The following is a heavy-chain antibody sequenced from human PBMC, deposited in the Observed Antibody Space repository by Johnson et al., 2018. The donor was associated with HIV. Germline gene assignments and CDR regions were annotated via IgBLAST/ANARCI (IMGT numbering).Heavy chain of an antibody. Sequence: VQLVESGGGLVQPGGSLRLSCAASGFTFSSYDMHWVRQATGKGLEWVSAIGTAGDTYYPGSVKGRFTISRENAKNSLYLQMNSLRAGDTAVYYCARALREYSGYAHVFDIWGQGTKVTVSS. D-gene: IGHD5-12*01. CDR2: IGTAGDT. J-gene: IGHJ3*02. CDR3: ARALREYSGYAHVFDI. V-gene: IGHV3-13*01. CDR1: GFTFSSYD.